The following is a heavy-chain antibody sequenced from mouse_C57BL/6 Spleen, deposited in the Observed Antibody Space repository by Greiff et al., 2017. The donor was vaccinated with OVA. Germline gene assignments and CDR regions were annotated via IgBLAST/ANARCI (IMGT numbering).Heavy chain of an antibody. CDR1: GFTFSDYG. Sequence: EVKLMESGGGLVKPGGSLKLSCAASGFTFSDYGMHWVRQAPEKGLEWVAYISSGSSTIYYADTVKGRFTISRDNAKNTLFLQMTSLRSEDTAMYYCARQDGYSYYAMDYWGQGTSVTVSS. D-gene: IGHD2-3*01. CDR3: ARQDGYSYYAMDY. V-gene: IGHV5-17*01. J-gene: IGHJ4*01. CDR2: ISSGSSTI.